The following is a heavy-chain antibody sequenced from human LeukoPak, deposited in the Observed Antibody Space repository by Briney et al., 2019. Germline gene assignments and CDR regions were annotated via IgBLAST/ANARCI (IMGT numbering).Heavy chain of an antibody. CDR3: AKGVWWELPNWFDP. CDR1: GFTFSSYE. Sequence: GGSLRLSCAASGFTFSSYEMNWVRQAPGKGLEWVSYISSSGSTIYYADSVKGRSTISRDNAKNSLYLQMNSLRAEDTAVYYCAKGVWWELPNWFDPWGQGTLVTVSS. D-gene: IGHD1-26*01. CDR2: ISSSGSTI. J-gene: IGHJ5*02. V-gene: IGHV3-48*03.